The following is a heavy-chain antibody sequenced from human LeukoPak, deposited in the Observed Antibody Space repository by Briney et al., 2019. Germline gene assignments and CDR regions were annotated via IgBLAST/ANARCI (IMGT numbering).Heavy chain of an antibody. V-gene: IGHV4-34*01. J-gene: IGHJ4*02. CDR1: GPSFSGYY. CDR2: INRSGSN. D-gene: IGHD3-22*01. CDR3: ARGPLIVVARGVYFDN. Sequence: PSETLSLTCAVYGPSFSGYYWSWLRQPPGKGREWLGEINRSGSNNYNPSLKSRVTIPVDTSKNQFSLKLSSVTAADTAAYYCARGPLIVVARGVYFDNWGQGTLVTVSS.